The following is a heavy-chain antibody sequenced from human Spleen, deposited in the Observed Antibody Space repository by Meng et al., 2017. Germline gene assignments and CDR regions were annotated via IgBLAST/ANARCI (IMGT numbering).Heavy chain of an antibody. CDR2: IYQSGST. CDR1: GGSHSSSNW. Sequence: QARLPESVSGLVKPSGTLSHPCADSGGSHSSSNWWSWVRQPPGKGLEWIGKIYQSGSTNYNPSLKSRVTISVDKSKNQFSLKLSSVTAADTAVYYCARDPKPFCSSSSCYHWFDPWGQGTLVTVSS. CDR3: ARDPKPFCSSSSCYHWFDP. D-gene: IGHD2-2*01. J-gene: IGHJ5*02. V-gene: IGHV4-4*02.